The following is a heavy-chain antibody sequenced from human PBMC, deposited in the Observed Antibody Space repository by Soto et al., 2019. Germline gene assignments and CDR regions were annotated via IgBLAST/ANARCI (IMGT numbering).Heavy chain of an antibody. CDR2: VNHSGNT. Sequence: NPXETLCLTSAVYGGSFSGYRGSWIRQAPGRVLEWIGEVNHSGNTNYNPSLKSRVTISGDMSKKQFSLKLSSVTAAGTGIYYCARVLVPTIEPRVSWFDPWGQGNLVTVSS. CDR3: ARVLVPTIEPRVSWFDP. J-gene: IGHJ5*02. V-gene: IGHV4-34*01. CDR1: GGSFSGYR. D-gene: IGHD3-10*01.